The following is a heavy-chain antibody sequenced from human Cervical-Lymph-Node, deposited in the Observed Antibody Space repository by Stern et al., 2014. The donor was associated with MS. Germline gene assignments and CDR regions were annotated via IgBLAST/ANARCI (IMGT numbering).Heavy chain of an antibody. J-gene: IGHJ6*02. CDR3: ARDGSSGYYDFWRDLKGMDV. V-gene: IGHV3-11*06. Sequence: QVQLVESGGGLVKPGGSLRLSCAASGFTFSDYYMSWIRQAPGKGLEWVSYISSSSSYTNYADSVKGRFTISRDNAKNSLYLQMNSLRAEDTAVYYCARDGSSGYYDFWRDLKGMDVWGQGTTVTVSS. D-gene: IGHD3-3*01. CDR1: GFTFSDYY. CDR2: ISSSSSYT.